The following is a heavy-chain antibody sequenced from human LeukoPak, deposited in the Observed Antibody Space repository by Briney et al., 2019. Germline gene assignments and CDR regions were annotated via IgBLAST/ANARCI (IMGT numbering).Heavy chain of an antibody. V-gene: IGHV3-9*01. CDR1: GFTFDDYA. D-gene: IGHD6-13*01. Sequence: GRSLRLSCAASGFTFDDYAMYWVRQAPGKGLEWVPGISWNSGSIGYADSVKGRFTISRDNAKNSLYLQMNSLRAEDTALYYCAKESAGYSSRPFDYWGQGTLVTVSS. CDR2: ISWNSGSI. J-gene: IGHJ4*02. CDR3: AKESAGYSSRPFDY.